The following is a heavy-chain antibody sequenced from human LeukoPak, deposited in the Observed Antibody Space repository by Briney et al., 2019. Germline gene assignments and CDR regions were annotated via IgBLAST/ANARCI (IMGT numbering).Heavy chain of an antibody. J-gene: IGHJ5*02. D-gene: IGHD3-16*02. CDR3: ASGTVRLGELSLYNWSDP. CDR1: GYTFTGYY. V-gene: IGHV1-2*02. Sequence: ASVKVSCKASGYTFTGYYMHWVRQAPGQGLEWMGWINPNSGGTNYAQKFQGRVTMTRDTSISTAYMELSRLRSDDTAVYYCASGTVRLGELSLYNWSDPWGQGTLVTVSS. CDR2: INPNSGGT.